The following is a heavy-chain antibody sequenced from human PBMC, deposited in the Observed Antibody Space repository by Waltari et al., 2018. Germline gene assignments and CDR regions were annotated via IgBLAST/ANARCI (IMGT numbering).Heavy chain of an antibody. CDR2: VNHSGTT. Sequence: QMHLQQWGAGLLRPSETLSLTCNVYGGSIRDSSWSSIRQTPGKGLEWIGEVNHSGTTHYNPSIDSRVSVSIDTSKNQFFLTLRSVTAADTAVYYCQQQLVRWFDPWGQGTLVTVSS. CDR1: GGSIRDSS. D-gene: IGHD6-13*01. CDR3: QQQLVRWFDP. V-gene: IGHV4-34*02. J-gene: IGHJ5*02.